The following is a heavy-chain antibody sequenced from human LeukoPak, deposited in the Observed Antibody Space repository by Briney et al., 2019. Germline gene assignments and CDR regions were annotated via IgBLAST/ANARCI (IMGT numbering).Heavy chain of an antibody. J-gene: IGHJ4*02. CDR1: GGSFSGYY. V-gene: IGHV4-34*01. CDR2: INHSGST. CDR3: ARGENDYVWGSYRYLYPPLDY. D-gene: IGHD3-16*02. Sequence: SETLSLTCAVYGGSFSGYYWSWIRQPPGKGLEWIGEINHSGSTNYNPSLKSRVTISVDTSKNQFSLKLSSVTAADTAVYYCARGENDYVWGSYRYLYPPLDYWGQGTLVTVSS.